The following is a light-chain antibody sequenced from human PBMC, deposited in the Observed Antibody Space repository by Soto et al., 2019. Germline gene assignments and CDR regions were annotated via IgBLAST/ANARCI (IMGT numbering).Light chain of an antibody. Sequence: QSVLTQPASGSGSPGQSITISCTGTSSDVGGYYYVSWYQHHPGKAPKLIIYQVTSRPSGVSNRFSASKSGNTASLTISALQSEDEALYYCCSYSSSSTFYVFGTGTKVTVL. J-gene: IGLJ1*01. CDR1: SSDVGGYYY. V-gene: IGLV2-14*01. CDR3: CSYSSSSTFYV. CDR2: QVT.